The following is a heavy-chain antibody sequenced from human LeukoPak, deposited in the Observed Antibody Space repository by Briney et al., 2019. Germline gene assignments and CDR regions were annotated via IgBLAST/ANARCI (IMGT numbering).Heavy chain of an antibody. CDR3: ASFTVTTSQTFDI. J-gene: IGHJ3*02. CDR2: INPNSGGT. D-gene: IGHD4-17*01. CDR1: GYTFTSYY. Sequence: ASVKVSCKASGYTFTSYYMHWVRQAPGQGLEWMGWINPNSGGTNYAQKFQGRVTMTRDTSISTAYMELSRLRSDDTAVYYCASFTVTTSQTFDIWGQGTMVTVSS. V-gene: IGHV1-2*02.